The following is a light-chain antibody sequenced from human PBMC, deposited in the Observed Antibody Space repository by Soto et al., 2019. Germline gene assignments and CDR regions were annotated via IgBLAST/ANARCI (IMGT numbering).Light chain of an antibody. CDR2: EVS. J-gene: IGLJ1*01. Sequence: QSALTQPPSVSGSPGQSVTISCTGTSIYVGRCNRVSWYQQPPGTAPKLMIYEVSNRPSGVPDRFSGSKSGNTASLTISGLQAEDEADYYCSSYTSSSTYVFGTGTKVTVL. V-gene: IGLV2-18*02. CDR3: SSYTSSSTYV. CDR1: SIYVGRCNR.